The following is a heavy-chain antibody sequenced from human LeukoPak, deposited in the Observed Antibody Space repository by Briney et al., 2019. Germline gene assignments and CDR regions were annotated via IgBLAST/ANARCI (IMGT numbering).Heavy chain of an antibody. CDR2: IYYSGST. J-gene: IGHJ4*02. V-gene: IGHV4-39*01. D-gene: IGHD3-16*02. CDR3: ARHVIENFDY. Sequence: PSETLSLTCTVSGCAIRSSSYYWGWIRQPPGKGLEWIGSIYYSGSTYYNPSLKSRVTISVDTSKNQFSLKLSSVTAADTAVYYCARHVIENFDYWGQGTLVTVSS. CDR1: GCAIRSSSYY.